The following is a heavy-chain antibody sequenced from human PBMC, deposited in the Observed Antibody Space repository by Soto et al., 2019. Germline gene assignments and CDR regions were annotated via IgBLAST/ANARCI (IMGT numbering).Heavy chain of an antibody. V-gene: IGHV4-34*01. CDR1: GGSFSGYY. CDR3: ARLPYSGSYFHY. CDR2: INHSGST. Sequence: SETMSLTCAVDGGSFSGYYWSWIRQPPGKGLEWIGEINHSGSTNYNPSLKSRVTISVDTSKNQFSLKLSSVTAADTAVYYCARLPYSGSYFHYWGQGTLVTVSS. J-gene: IGHJ4*02. D-gene: IGHD1-26*01.